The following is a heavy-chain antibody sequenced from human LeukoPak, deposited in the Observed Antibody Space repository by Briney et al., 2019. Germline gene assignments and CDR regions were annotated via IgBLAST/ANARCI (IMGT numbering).Heavy chain of an antibody. CDR3: ARGYSGYDDPFDL. D-gene: IGHD5-12*01. CDR2: ISYDGSNK. CDR1: EFSFTSYA. J-gene: IGHJ3*01. Sequence: GGSLRLSCAASEFSFTSYAVNWVRQAPGKGLEWVAVISYDGSNKYYVDSVKGRFTVSRDNSKNTLYLQMNSLRAEDTAVYYCARGYSGYDDPFDLWGQGTMVTVSS. V-gene: IGHV3-30-3*01.